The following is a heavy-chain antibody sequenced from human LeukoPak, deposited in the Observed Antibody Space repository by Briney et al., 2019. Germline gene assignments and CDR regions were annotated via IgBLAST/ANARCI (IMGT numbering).Heavy chain of an antibody. CDR1: GYSFPSYW. V-gene: IGHV5-51*01. CDR3: ARATGSSSWGVDY. CDR2: IYPGDSDT. J-gene: IGHJ4*02. D-gene: IGHD6-13*01. Sequence: GESLNISCKGSGYSFPSYWIGWARQMPGKGLEWMEIIYPGDSDTRYSPSFQGQVTISADKSISTAYLQWSSLKASDTAMDYGARATGSSSWGVDYLGQGTLVTVSS.